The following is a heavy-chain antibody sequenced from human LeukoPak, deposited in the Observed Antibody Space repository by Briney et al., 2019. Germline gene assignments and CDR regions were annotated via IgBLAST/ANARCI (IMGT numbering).Heavy chain of an antibody. D-gene: IGHD1-26*01. J-gene: IGHJ4*02. CDR2: IWYDGSNK. CDR1: GFTFSSYG. CDR3: ARVGSGSYYPDY. Sequence: PGGSLRLSCAASGFTFSSYGMHWVRQAPGKGLEWVAVIWYDGSNKYYADSVKGRFTISRDNAKNSLYLQMNSLRDEDTAVYYCARVGSGSYYPDYWGQGTLVTVSS. V-gene: IGHV3-33*01.